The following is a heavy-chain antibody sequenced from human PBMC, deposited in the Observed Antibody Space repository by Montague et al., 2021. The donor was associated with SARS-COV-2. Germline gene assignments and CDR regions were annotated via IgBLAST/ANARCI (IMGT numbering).Heavy chain of an antibody. CDR1: AGSIRDYY. V-gene: IGHV4-4*07. CDR3: ARERSYLYWYFDL. CDR2: IYTTGSS. Sequence: SETLSLTCAVSAGSIRDYYWSWIRQPAGKGLEWIGGIYTTGSSXXXPSXRGRVTMSVDTSKNQVSLRLMSVTAADTALYYCARERSYLYWYFDLWGRGTLVTVSS. J-gene: IGHJ2*01.